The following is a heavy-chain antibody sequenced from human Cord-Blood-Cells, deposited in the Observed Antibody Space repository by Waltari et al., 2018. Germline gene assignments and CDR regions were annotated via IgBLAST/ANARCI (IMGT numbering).Heavy chain of an antibody. V-gene: IGHV3-66*01. D-gene: IGHD2-2*01. CDR3: ATGAGDVVDCSSTSCYGYYYGMDV. CDR1: GFTVSSNY. J-gene: IGHJ6*02. CDR2: IYSGGST. Sequence: EVQLVESGGGLVQPGGSLRLSCAASGFTVSSNYMSWVRQAAGKGLEWVSVIYSGGSTYHADSGKGRLTIARDNSKNTLYLQMNSLRAEDTAVYYCATGAGDVVDCSSTSCYGYYYGMDVWCQGTTVTVSS.